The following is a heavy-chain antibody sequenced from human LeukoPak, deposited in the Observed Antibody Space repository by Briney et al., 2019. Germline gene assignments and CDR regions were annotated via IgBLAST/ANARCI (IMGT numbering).Heavy chain of an antibody. CDR2: IYYSGRT. D-gene: IGHD6-25*01. V-gene: IGHV4-31*03. CDR3: ARSLAAAGPGGYYFDC. Sequence: PSETLSLTCTVSGGSISSGGYYWSWLRQHPGKGLEWIGYIYYSGRTYYSPYLKSRVTISVDTSKNQFSLRLSSVIAADTAVYYCARSLAAAGPGGYYFDCWGQGSLVSVSS. CDR1: GGSISSGGYY. J-gene: IGHJ4*02.